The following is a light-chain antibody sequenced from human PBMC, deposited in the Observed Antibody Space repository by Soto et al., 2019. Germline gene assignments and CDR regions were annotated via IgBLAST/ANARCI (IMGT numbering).Light chain of an antibody. Sequence: EVVLTESPGTLSLSPGERATLSCRASQSVTSSYLAWYHHKPGEAPRLLMYGASSRATGIPDRFSGTGSGTEFTLTIRSPQPDDFATYYCQQYNSYSLWTFGQGDKG. V-gene: IGKV3-20*01. CDR3: QQYNSYSLWT. CDR1: QSVTSSY. J-gene: IGKJ1*01. CDR2: GAS.